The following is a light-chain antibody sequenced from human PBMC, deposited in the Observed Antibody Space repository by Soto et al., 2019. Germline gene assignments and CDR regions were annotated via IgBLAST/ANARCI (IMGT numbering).Light chain of an antibody. Sequence: EIVMTHSPATLSVSPGERATLSCRASQSVSNNLAWYQQKPGQAPRLLIYGASTRATAIPARFSGSGSGTEFKLTISSLQSEDFAVYFCQQYDNWPYTFGQGTKLESK. CDR1: QSVSNN. CDR3: QQYDNWPYT. CDR2: GAS. J-gene: IGKJ2*01. V-gene: IGKV3-15*01.